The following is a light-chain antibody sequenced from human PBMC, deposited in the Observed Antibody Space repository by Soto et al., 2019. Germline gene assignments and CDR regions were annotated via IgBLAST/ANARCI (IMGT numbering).Light chain of an antibody. J-gene: IGKJ5*01. CDR1: QGIDTS. Sequence: DIQVTQPPSSLSASVGDRVTITCRASQGIDTSLAWYQQKPGKAPKLLIYAASNFQSGVPSRFSGSGSGTHFTLTISSLQPEDFATYYCQQLHGYPITFGQGTRLEIK. CDR2: AAS. V-gene: IGKV1-9*01. CDR3: QQLHGYPIT.